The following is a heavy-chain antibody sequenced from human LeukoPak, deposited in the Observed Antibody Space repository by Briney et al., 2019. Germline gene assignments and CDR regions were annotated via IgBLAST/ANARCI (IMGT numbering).Heavy chain of an antibody. CDR3: ARGYDSGYYPPHLDY. D-gene: IGHD3-22*01. CDR1: GFIFSNFR. J-gene: IGHJ4*02. CDR2: ITKTSTSM. Sequence: GGSLRLSCVASGFIFSNFRMDWVRQAPGKGLEWISYITKTSTSMYYADSVKGRFTTSRDSGKNSLFLQMNSLRDADTAVYYCARGYDSGYYPPHLDYWGQGTLVTVSS. V-gene: IGHV3-48*02.